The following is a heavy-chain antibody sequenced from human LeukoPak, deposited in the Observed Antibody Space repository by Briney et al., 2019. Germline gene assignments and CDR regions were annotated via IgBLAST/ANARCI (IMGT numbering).Heavy chain of an antibody. CDR2: FSGSGGST. D-gene: IGHD3-16*01. J-gene: IGHJ3*02. V-gene: IGHV3-23*01. CDR1: GFTFSSYA. Sequence: GGSLRLSCAASGFTFSSYAMSWVRQAPGKGLECISGFSGSGGSTYYADSVKGRFTISRDNSKNTLYLQMNSLRAEDTAVYYCAKELMITFGGVENWGQGTMVTVSS. CDR3: AKELMITFGGVEN.